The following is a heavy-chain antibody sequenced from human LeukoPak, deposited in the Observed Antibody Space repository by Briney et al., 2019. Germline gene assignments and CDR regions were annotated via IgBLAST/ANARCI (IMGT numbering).Heavy chain of an antibody. D-gene: IGHD6-13*01. V-gene: IGHV4-4*07. CDR1: GGSISSCY. J-gene: IGHJ5*02. CDR3: AREGVAAAGTGGWFDP. Sequence: SETLSLTCTVSGGSISSCYWSWIRQPAGKGLEWIGRIYTSGSTNYNPSLKSRVTMSVDASKNQFSLKLSSVTAADTAVYYCAREGVAAAGTGGWFDPWGQGTLVTVSS. CDR2: IYTSGST.